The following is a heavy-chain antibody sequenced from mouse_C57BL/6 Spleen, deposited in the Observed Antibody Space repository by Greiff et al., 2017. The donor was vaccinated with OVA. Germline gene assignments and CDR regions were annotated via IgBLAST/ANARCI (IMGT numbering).Heavy chain of an antibody. V-gene: IGHV3-6*01. J-gene: IGHJ2*01. CDR1: GYSITSGYY. Sequence: EVQLVESGPGLVKPSQSLSLTCSVTGYSITSGYYWNWIRQFPGNKLEWMGYISYDGSNNYNPSLKNRISITRDTSKNQFFLKLNSVTTEDTATYYCARHYGSSYDYWGQGTTLTVSS. CDR3: ARHYGSSYDY. D-gene: IGHD1-1*01. CDR2: ISYDGSN.